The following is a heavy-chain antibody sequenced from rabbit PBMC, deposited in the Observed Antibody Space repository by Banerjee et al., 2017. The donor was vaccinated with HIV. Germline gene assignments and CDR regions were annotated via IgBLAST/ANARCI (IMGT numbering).Heavy chain of an antibody. CDR3: VRDFPYSSSIGL. CDR1: GFSFSSSYD. V-gene: IGHV1S45*01. J-gene: IGHJ4*01. Sequence: QEQLVESGGGLVQPEGSLTLTCTASGFSFSSSYDMCWVRQAPGKGLEWIGCINSSSRNVVYASWATGRFTISSHNAQNTLYLQLNSLTTADTATYFCVRDFPYSSSIGLWGQGTLVTVS. CDR2: INSSSRNV. D-gene: IGHD1-1*01.